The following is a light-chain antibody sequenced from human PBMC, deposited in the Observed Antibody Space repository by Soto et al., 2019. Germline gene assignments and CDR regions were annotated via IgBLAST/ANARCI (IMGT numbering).Light chain of an antibody. CDR2: DVT. J-gene: IGLJ1*01. CDR3: TSYAGSSTYA. V-gene: IGLV2-14*03. CDR1: SSDVGAYNS. Sequence: QSALTQPASVSGSPGQSITISCTGTSSDVGAYNSVSWYQQHPGKAPELMIYDVTNRPSGVSNRFSGSKSGNTASLTISGPQAEDEADYYCTSYAGSSTYAFGSGTKVTVL.